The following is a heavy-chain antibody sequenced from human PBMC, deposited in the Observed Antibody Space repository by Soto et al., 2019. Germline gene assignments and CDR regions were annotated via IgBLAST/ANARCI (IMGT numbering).Heavy chain of an antibody. CDR2: IKQDGSES. CDR3: AKSQWLARDVFDV. CDR1: GVTFKTYW. V-gene: IGHV3-7*01. D-gene: IGHD6-19*01. J-gene: IGHJ3*01. Sequence: EVQLVESGGGLVQPGGSLRLSCVASGVTFKTYWMGWVRQAPGKGLEWVANIKQDGSESYYVDSVKGRLTISRDNAQNSLYLQMNSLRVEDTAVYYCAKSQWLARDVFDVWGQGTMVTVSS.